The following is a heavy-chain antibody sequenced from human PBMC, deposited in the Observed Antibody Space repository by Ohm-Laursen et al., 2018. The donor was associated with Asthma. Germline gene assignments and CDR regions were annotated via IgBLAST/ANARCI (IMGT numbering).Heavy chain of an antibody. J-gene: IGHJ4*02. D-gene: IGHD3-22*01. Sequence: TLSLTCAVSGGSISSGGYSWSWIRQPPGKGLEWIGYIYHSGSTYYDPSLKSRVTISVDRSKNQFSLKLSSVTAADTAVYYCARVDSSGLYYFDYWGQGTLATVSS. CDR2: IYHSGST. CDR1: GGSISSGGYS. CDR3: ARVDSSGLYYFDY. V-gene: IGHV4-30-2*01.